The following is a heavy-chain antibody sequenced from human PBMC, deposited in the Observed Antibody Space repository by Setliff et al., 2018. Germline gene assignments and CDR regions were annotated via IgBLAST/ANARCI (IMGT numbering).Heavy chain of an antibody. CDR3: ARWTARAVDY. V-gene: IGHV3-7*03. J-gene: IGHJ4*02. CDR1: GFTFSNHW. D-gene: IGHD6-6*01. CDR2: IKQDGSDK. Sequence: GGSLRLSCAASGFTFSNHWMTWVRQAPGKGLEWVANIKQDGSDKYYVGSVKGRFTISRDNAKSSLYLQMSSLRAEDTAVYYCARWTARAVDYWGQGTLVTVSS.